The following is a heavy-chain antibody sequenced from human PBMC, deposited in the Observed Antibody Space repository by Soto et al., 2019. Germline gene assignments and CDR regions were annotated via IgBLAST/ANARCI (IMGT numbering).Heavy chain of an antibody. CDR3: ARVLRYFDWANYYYYYMDV. Sequence: QVQLVQSGAEVKKPGASVKVSCKASGYTFTSYGISWVRQAPGQGLEWMGWISAYNGNTNYAQKLQGRVPMPTDTSTSTAYMELRSLRSDDTAVYYWARVLRYFDWANYYYYYMDVGGKGTTVTVPS. D-gene: IGHD3-9*01. V-gene: IGHV1-18*01. CDR2: ISAYNGNT. CDR1: GYTFTSYG. J-gene: IGHJ6*03.